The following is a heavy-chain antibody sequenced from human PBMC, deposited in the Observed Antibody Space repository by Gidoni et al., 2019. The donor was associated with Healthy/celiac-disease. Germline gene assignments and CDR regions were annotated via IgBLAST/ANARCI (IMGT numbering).Heavy chain of an antibody. CDR2: ICYDGTNK. Sequence: QVQLVESGGGVVQPRRSRRLSCAGSGFTFSSYGMHRGRQAPGKGLGWVAVICYDGTNKYYADSVKGRFPLSTDNSQNPLYLQMTSLRAEATAVYYCARDLAIVVVPADYAFAILGQGTMAPVSS. CDR3: ARDLAIVVVPADYAFAI. J-gene: IGHJ3*02. D-gene: IGHD2-2*01. V-gene: IGHV3-33*01. CDR1: GFTFSSYG.